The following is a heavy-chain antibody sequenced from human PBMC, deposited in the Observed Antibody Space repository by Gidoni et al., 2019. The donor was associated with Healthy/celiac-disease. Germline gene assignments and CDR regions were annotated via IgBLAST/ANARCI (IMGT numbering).Heavy chain of an antibody. CDR2: MYNSGST. Sequence: QVQLQESGPGLVKPSETLSLTCTVSGGSVSSGSYYWSWIRQPPGKGLEWIGYMYNSGSTNYNPSLKSRVTISVDTSKNQLSLKLSSVTAADTAVYHCARGYCSGGSCYRFQHWGQGTLVIVSS. CDR1: GGSVSSGSYY. CDR3: ARGYCSGGSCYRFQH. J-gene: IGHJ1*01. D-gene: IGHD2-15*01. V-gene: IGHV4-61*01.